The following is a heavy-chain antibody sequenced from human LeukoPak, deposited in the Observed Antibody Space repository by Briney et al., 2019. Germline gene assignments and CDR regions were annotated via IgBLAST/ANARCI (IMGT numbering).Heavy chain of an antibody. CDR2: IYTNGAT. J-gene: IGHJ4*02. V-gene: IGHV4-4*07. Sequence: SETLSLTCTVSGGSISGYYWTWIRQPAGKGLEWIGHIYTNGATRYTPSLQSRVIISADKSKKEVSLKLSSVTAADTAMYYCARVNPGYGDPPDYWGQGILVTVSS. CDR1: GGSISGYY. CDR3: ARVNPGYGDPPDY. D-gene: IGHD4-17*01.